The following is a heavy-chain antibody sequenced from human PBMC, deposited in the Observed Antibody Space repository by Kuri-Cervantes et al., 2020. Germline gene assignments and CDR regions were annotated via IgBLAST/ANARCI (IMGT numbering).Heavy chain of an antibody. CDR3: ARDHIVLGVDL. Sequence: GESLKISCAASGFTFSSYSMNWVRQAPGKGLEWVSSISSSSSYIYYADSVKGRFTISRDNAKNSLYLQMNSLRAEDTAVYYCARDHIVLGVDLWGRGTLVTVSS. CDR2: ISSSSSYI. CDR1: GFTFSSYS. J-gene: IGHJ2*01. D-gene: IGHD2-8*01. V-gene: IGHV3-21*04.